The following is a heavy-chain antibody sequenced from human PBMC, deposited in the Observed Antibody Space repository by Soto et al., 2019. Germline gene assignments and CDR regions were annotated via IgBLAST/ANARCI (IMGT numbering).Heavy chain of an antibody. J-gene: IGHJ4*02. Sequence: GESLKISCQGFGYSFTSFWIGWVRQMPGKGLEWMGIINPVDSDTRYSPSFQGQVTISVDKSITTAYLQWSSLKASDTAMYYCARVFFRAHPTHIFAFWGLGTLVTVSS. CDR3: ARVFFRAHPTHIFAF. CDR2: INPVDSDT. V-gene: IGHV5-51*01. D-gene: IGHD2-21*01. CDR1: GYSFTSFW.